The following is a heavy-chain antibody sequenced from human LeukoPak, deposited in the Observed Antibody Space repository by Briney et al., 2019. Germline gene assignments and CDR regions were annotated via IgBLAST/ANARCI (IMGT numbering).Heavy chain of an antibody. V-gene: IGHV3-30-3*01. J-gene: IGHJ4*02. CDR1: GFTFRNYV. D-gene: IGHD3-10*01. CDR3: AREGYYGSGSPPSLYFDY. Sequence: PGGSLRLSCAASGFTFRNYVIHWARQAPGKGLEWVAVTSSDLNVKLYADSVKGRFTISRDNSRSTLYLQMNSLRPEDTAIYYCAREGYYGSGSPPSLYFDYWGLGTLVTVSS. CDR2: TSSDLNVK.